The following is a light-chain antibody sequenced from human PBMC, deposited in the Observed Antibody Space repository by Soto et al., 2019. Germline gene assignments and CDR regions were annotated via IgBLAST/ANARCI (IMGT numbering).Light chain of an antibody. J-gene: IGLJ1*01. CDR3: SSYTSEGV. V-gene: IGLV2-14*01. CDR1: SSDVGGYNY. Sequence: QSVLTQPASVSGSPGQSITISCTGTSSDVGGYNYVSWYQQHPGKAPKLMIYDVSNRPSGVSNRFSGSKSGNTASLTISGLQAEDETDYHCSSYTSEGVFGTGTKVTVL. CDR2: DVS.